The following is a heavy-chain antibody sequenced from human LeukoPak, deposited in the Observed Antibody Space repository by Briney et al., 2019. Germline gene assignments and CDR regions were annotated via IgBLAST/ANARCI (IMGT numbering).Heavy chain of an antibody. D-gene: IGHD2-21*01. V-gene: IGHV3-11*04. J-gene: IGHJ4*02. Sequence: GGSLRLSCAASGFTFSDYYMSWIRQAPGKGLEWVSFISGSATTTYYVDSVKGRFTISRDNAKNSLYLQMNSLRAEDTAVYYCARDRFRAALDFDYWGQGTLVTVSS. CDR2: ISGSATTT. CDR1: GFTFSDYY. CDR3: ARDRFRAALDFDY.